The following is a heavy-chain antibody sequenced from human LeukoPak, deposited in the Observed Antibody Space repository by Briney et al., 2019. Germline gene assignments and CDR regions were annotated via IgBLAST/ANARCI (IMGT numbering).Heavy chain of an antibody. CDR3: ARRSSSKDY. J-gene: IGHJ4*02. CDR2: ISSSSSTI. Sequence: PGGSLRLSCAASGFTSSSYSMNWVRQAPGKGLEWLSYISSSSSTIYYADSVKGRFTISRDNAKNSLYLQMNSLRAEDTAVYYCARRSSSKDYRGQGTLVTVSS. D-gene: IGHD6-6*01. V-gene: IGHV3-48*01. CDR1: GFTSSSYS.